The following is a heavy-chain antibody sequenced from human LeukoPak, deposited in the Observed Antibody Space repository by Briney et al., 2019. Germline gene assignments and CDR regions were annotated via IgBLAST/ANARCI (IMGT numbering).Heavy chain of an antibody. Sequence: SKTLSLTCTVSGGSISSSSYYWGWIRQPPGKGLEWIGSLYYSGSTYYNPSLKSRVTISVDTSKNQFSLKLSSVTAADTAVYYCATQNSGWYGGRDYWGQGTLVTVSS. V-gene: IGHV4-39*01. J-gene: IGHJ4*02. CDR2: LYYSGST. CDR1: GGSISSSSYY. CDR3: ATQNSGWYGGRDY. D-gene: IGHD6-19*01.